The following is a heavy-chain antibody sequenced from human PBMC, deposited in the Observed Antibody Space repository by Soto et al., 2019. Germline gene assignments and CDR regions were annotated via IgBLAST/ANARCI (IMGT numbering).Heavy chain of an antibody. CDR3: ARNMDYYYGPGSGNGHGF. V-gene: IGHV1-2*02. D-gene: IGHD3-10*01. Sequence: QVKLVQSGAEVKEPGDSVRVSCEASGYTFTSYYIHWVRQAPGQGLEWMGWINPKFGDTTYAQDFQGRVSMTRDMCISTVYMELSRLTSDDTAIYYGARNMDYYYGPGSGNGHGFWGQGSTVTVFS. J-gene: IGHJ6*02. CDR2: INPKFGDT. CDR1: GYTFTSYY.